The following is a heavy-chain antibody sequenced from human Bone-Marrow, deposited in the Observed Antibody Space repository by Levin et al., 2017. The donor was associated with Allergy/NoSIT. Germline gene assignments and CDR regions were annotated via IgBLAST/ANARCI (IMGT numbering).Heavy chain of an antibody. CDR1: GFSVTTSTVG. CDR3: AHSLSGYDSYDY. V-gene: IGHV2-5*02. D-gene: IGHD5-12*01. Sequence: ASGPTLVKPTQTLTLTCTFSGFSVTTSTVGVGWIRQPPGKALEWLAVIYGDDDKRYSPSLKTRLTITKDSSKKQVVLTMTNVDPVDTATYHCAHSLSGYDSYDYWGPGTRVTVTS. J-gene: IGHJ4*02. CDR2: IYGDDDK.